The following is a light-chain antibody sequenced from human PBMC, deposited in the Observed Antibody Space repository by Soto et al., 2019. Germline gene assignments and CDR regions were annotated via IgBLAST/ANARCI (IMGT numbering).Light chain of an antibody. V-gene: IGKV1-12*01. CDR3: QQIYSAPLT. J-gene: IGKJ4*01. CDR2: AAS. CDR1: QDIFNY. Sequence: DIQMTQSPSSVSASVGDRVTITCRASQDIFNYLAWYRQKPGKAPKLLIYAASSLQSGVPSRFSGSGSETEFTLSISSLQPEDFATYFCQQIYSAPLTFGGGTKVEIK.